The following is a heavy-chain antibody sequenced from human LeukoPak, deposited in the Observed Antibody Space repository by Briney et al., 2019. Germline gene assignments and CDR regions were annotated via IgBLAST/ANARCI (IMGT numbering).Heavy chain of an antibody. CDR3: ARDYSWGPDD. CDR1: GHTFTSHN. V-gene: IGHV1-46*01. D-gene: IGHD7-27*01. J-gene: IGHJ4*02. Sequence: ASVKVSCKASGHTFTSHNIHWVRQAPGQGLEWMGIINPSGGTSYTQKFQGRVTMTRDTSTSTDYMELSSLRSEDTAIYYCARDYSWGPDDWGQATLVTVSS. CDR2: INPSGGT.